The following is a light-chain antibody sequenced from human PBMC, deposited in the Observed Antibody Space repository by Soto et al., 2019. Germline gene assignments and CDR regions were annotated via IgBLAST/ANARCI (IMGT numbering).Light chain of an antibody. CDR2: HAS. CDR1: QSVSGS. V-gene: IGKV3-15*01. CDR3: LLYHQRPLA. Sequence: PSEQPVSPGESITRSGPASQSVSGSLAWYQQKPGQAPRILIYHASTGATSIPARFRGSGSGTDFSQACGRRLSEEFAVYYSLLYHQRPLAIGGGTKVEIK. J-gene: IGKJ4*01.